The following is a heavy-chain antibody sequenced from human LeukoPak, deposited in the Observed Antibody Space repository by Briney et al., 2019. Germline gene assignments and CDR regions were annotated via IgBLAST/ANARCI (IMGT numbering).Heavy chain of an antibody. CDR1: GFTFSTYS. CDR2: ISLSSGAI. J-gene: IGHJ4*02. Sequence: GGSLRLSCAASGFTFSTYSMTWVRQAPGKGLEWVSYISLSSGAIYYVDSVKGRFTISRDNAKNSLYLQMNSLRAEDTAVYYCAREVYYGSRRRFDLWGQGTLVTVSS. D-gene: IGHD3-10*01. CDR3: AREVYYGSRRRFDL. V-gene: IGHV3-48*01.